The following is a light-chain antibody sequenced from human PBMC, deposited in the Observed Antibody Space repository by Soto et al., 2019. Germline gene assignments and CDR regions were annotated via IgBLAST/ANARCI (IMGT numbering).Light chain of an antibody. Sequence: EIVLTQSPGTLSLSPGERATLSCRASQSVSSTYLAWYQQKPGQAPRLLIYGGSSRATGIPDRFSGCGSGTDFTLTISRLEPEDFAVYYRQQHRTLPRTFGQGTKVDIK. V-gene: IGKV3-20*01. CDR3: QQHRTLPRT. J-gene: IGKJ1*01. CDR2: GGS. CDR1: QSVSSTY.